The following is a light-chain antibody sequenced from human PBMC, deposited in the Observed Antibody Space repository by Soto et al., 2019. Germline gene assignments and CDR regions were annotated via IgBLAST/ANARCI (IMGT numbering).Light chain of an antibody. CDR2: GTS. CDR3: QQDYNISYT. J-gene: IGKJ2*01. CDR1: QSVSSSY. V-gene: IGKV3D-7*01. Sequence: EIVMTQSPATLSLSPGERATLSCRASQSVSSSYLSWYQQKPGQAPRVLIYGTSTRATGIPARFSGSGSGTDFTLTISSLQPEDFAVYYCQQDYNISYTFGQGTKLEIK.